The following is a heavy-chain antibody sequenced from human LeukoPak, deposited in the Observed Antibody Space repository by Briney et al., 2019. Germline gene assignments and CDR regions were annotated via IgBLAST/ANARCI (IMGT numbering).Heavy chain of an antibody. CDR1: GGSISSSSYY. Sequence: PSETLSLTCTVSGGSISSSSYYWSWIRQPPGKGLEWIGYIYYSGSTYYNPSLKSRVTISVDTSKNQFSLKLSSVTAADTAVYYCARVLGAASGDAFDIWGQGTMVTVSS. V-gene: IGHV4-30-4*08. J-gene: IGHJ3*02. CDR2: IYYSGST. CDR3: ARVLGAASGDAFDI. D-gene: IGHD6-25*01.